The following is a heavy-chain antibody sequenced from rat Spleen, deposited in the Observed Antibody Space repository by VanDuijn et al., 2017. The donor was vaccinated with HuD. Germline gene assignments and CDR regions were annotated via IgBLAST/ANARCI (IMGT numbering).Heavy chain of an antibody. D-gene: IGHD1-12*02. V-gene: IGHV5-29*01. Sequence: EVHLVESGGGLVQPGRSLKLSCAASGFTFSDFYMTWVRQAPTKGLEWVATISYGDSSGHSSTYYRDSVKGRFTISRDNAKSTLSLQMNSLRSEDTATYYCTRWYYDGTYYPYFDYWGQGVMVTVSS. CDR3: TRWYYDGTYYPYFDY. J-gene: IGHJ2*01. CDR1: GFTFSDFY. CDR2: ISYGDSSGHSST.